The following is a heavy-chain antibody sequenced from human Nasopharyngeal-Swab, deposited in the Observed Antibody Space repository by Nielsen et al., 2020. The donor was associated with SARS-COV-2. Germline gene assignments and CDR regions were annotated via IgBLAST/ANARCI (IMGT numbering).Heavy chain of an antibody. V-gene: IGHV1-18*01. CDR2: ISAYNGNT. Sequence: WVRQAPGQGLEWMGWISAYNGNTNYAQKLQGRVTMTTDTSTSTAYMELRSLRSDDTAVYYCARDPDFWWNWFDPWGQGTLVTVSS. CDR3: ARDPDFWWNWFDP. J-gene: IGHJ5*02. D-gene: IGHD3/OR15-3a*01.